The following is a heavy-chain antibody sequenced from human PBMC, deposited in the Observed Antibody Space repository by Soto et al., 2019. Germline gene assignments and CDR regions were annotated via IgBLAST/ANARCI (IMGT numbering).Heavy chain of an antibody. Sequence: KQSQTLSLTCTVSGGSISSSSYYWGWIRQPPGKGLEWIGSIYYSGSTYYNPSLKSRVTISVDTSKNQFSLKLSSVTAADTAVYYCARPLGVAGTGNWFDPWGQGTLVTVSS. CDR2: IYYSGST. J-gene: IGHJ5*02. CDR1: GGSISSSSYY. D-gene: IGHD6-19*01. CDR3: ARPLGVAGTGNWFDP. V-gene: IGHV4-39*01.